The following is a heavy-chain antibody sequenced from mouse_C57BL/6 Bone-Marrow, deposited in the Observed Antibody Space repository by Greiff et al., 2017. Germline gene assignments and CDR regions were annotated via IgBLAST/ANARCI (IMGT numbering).Heavy chain of an antibody. V-gene: IGHV3-6*01. CDR2: ISYDGSN. D-gene: IGHD1-3*01. Sequence: ESGPGFVKPSQSLSLTCSVTGYSITSGYYWNWIRQFPGNKLEWMGYISYDGSNNYNPSLKNRISITRDTSKNQFFLKLNSVTTEDTATYYCARGGKDWGQGTLVTVSA. J-gene: IGHJ3*01. CDR3: ARGGKD. CDR1: GYSITSGYY.